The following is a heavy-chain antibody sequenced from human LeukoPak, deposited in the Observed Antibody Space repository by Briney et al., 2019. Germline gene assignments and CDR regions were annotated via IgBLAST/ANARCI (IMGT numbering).Heavy chain of an antibody. CDR2: INPNSGGT. V-gene: IGHV1-2*04. D-gene: IGHD3-10*01. CDR1: GYTFTGYY. Sequence: ASVKVSCKASGYTFTGYYMHWVRQAPGQGLEWMGWINPNSGGTNYAQKFQGWVTMTRDTSISTAYMELSRLRSDDTAVYYCARDGGSGSYYYYGTDVWGQGTTVTVSS. J-gene: IGHJ6*02. CDR3: ARDGGSGSYYYYGTDV.